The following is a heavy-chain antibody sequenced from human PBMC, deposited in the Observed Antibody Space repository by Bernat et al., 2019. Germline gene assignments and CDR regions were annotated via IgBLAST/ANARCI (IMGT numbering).Heavy chain of an antibody. V-gene: IGHV4-38-2*02. D-gene: IGHD6-13*01. Sequence: QVQLQESGPGLVKPSETLSLTCAVSGYSISSGYYWGWIRQPPGKGLEWIGSIYHSGSTYYNPSLKSRVTISVDTSKNQFSLKLSSVTAADTAVYYCARERFVIAAAGKPDDYWDQGTLVTVSS. CDR3: ARERFVIAAAGKPDDY. J-gene: IGHJ4*02. CDR1: GYSISSGYY. CDR2: IYHSGST.